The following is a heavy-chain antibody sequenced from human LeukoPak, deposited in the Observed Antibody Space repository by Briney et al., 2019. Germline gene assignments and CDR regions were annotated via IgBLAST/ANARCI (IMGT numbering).Heavy chain of an antibody. CDR1: GYTLTELS. CDR3: ATGGLYSMIVVVNGFDY. Sequence: ASVKVSCKVSGYTLTELSMHWVRQAPGKGLEWMGGFDPEDGETIYAQKFQGRVTMTEDTSTDTAYMELSSLRSEDTAVYYCATGGLYSMIVVVNGFDYWGQGTLVTVSS. CDR2: FDPEDGET. J-gene: IGHJ4*02. D-gene: IGHD3-22*01. V-gene: IGHV1-24*01.